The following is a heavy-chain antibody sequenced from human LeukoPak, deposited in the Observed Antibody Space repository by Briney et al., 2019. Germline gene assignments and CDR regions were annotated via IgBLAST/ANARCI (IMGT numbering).Heavy chain of an antibody. CDR1: GGTFSSYA. CDR3: ASPRGYYDSSGYFDY. V-gene: IGHV1-69*13. D-gene: IGHD3-22*01. J-gene: IGHJ4*02. Sequence: GASVTVSCKASGGTFSSYAISWVRQAAGQGLEWMGGIIPIFGTASYAQKFQGRVTITADESTSTAYMELSSLRSEDTAVDYCASPRGYYDSSGYFDYWGQGTLVTVSS. CDR2: IIPIFGTA.